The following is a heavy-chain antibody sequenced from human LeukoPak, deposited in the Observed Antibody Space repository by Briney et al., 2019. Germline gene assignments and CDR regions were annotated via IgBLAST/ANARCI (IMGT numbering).Heavy chain of an antibody. V-gene: IGHV4-34*01. D-gene: IGHD2-2*01. J-gene: IGHJ4*02. CDR3: ARVAEYQSDY. CDR2: INHSGST. Sequence: SETLSLTCAVYGGSFSGYHWSWIRQPPGKGLEWIGEINHSGSTNYNPSLKSRVTISVDTSKNQFSLKLSSVTAADTAVYYCARVAEYQSDYWGQGTLVTASS. CDR1: GGSFSGYH.